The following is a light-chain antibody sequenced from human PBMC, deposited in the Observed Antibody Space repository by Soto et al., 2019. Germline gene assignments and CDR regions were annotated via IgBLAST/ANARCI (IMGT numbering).Light chain of an antibody. V-gene: IGKV1-39*01. CDR2: GAS. CDR1: RSIAVF. J-gene: IGKJ3*01. CDR3: QHSYSPPFT. Sequence: DIQMTQSPSYLSASVGDRVTIVCRASRSIAVFLNWYQQRPGKAPSLLIYGASTLQSGVRSNFSGSGSGTDFTLAISSLQPEDSATYYCQHSYSPPFTFGPGTKVDIK.